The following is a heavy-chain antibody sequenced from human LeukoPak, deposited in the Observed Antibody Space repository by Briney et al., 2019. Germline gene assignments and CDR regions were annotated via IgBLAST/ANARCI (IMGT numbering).Heavy chain of an antibody. Sequence: SETLSLTCTVSGGSISSYYWSWIRQPPGKRLEWIGYIYYSGSTNYNPSLKSRVTISVDTSKNQFSLKLSSVTAADTAVYYCARARDGAFDIWGQGTMVTVSS. J-gene: IGHJ3*02. CDR1: GGSISSYY. V-gene: IGHV4-59*01. CDR2: IYYSGST. CDR3: ARARDGAFDI. D-gene: IGHD5-24*01.